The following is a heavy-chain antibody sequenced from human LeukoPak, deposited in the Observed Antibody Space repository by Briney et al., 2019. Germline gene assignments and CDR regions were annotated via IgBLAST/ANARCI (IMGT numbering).Heavy chain of an antibody. J-gene: IGHJ6*03. CDR3: AKDLVHTAMVPYYYYMDV. CDR1: GFTLSDLS. V-gene: IGHV3-23*01. D-gene: IGHD5-18*01. Sequence: WRTLSLSCAVSGFTLSDLSMGGIRDAPGRGRGCVSAKSGSGGSTYYTDSVRVRFTISRDNSKNPLYLQMNSLRAEDTAVYYCAKDLVHTAMVPYYYYMDVWDKGTTVTISS. CDR2: KSGSGGST.